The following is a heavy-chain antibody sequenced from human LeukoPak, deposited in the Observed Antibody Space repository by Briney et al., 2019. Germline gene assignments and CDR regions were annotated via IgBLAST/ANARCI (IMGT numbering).Heavy chain of an antibody. V-gene: IGHV1-18*01. J-gene: IGHJ4*02. Sequence: GASVKVSCKTSGYTFTYYVISWVRQAPGQGLEWMDWINAYNGNTNDAQQFQGRVTMTTDTSTSTAYMELRSLRSDDTAVYYCARGEKPYDYWGQGTLVSVSS. CDR2: INAYNGNT. D-gene: IGHD1-26*01. CDR1: GYTFTYYV. CDR3: ARGEKPYDY.